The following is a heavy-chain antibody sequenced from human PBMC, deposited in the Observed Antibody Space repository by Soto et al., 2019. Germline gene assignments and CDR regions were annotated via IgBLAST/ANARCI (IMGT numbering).Heavy chain of an antibody. Sequence: QITLKESGPTLVKPTQTLTLTCTFSGFSLTTRPVGVGWIRQPPGQALEWLALIYWDDDKRYNPSLKTRVTITKDTSKNQVVLTMTNMDPVDTATYYCAHRQLYNGAWNEGTFDYWGQGALVTVPS. D-gene: IGHD1-1*01. CDR3: AHRQLYNGAWNEGTFDY. CDR2: IYWDDDK. V-gene: IGHV2-5*02. J-gene: IGHJ4*02. CDR1: GFSLTTRPVG.